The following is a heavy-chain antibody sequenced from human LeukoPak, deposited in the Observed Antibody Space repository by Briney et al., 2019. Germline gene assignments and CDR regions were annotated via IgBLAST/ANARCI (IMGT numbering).Heavy chain of an antibody. Sequence: ASVKVSCKASGYTFTGYYMHWVRQAPGQGLEWMGWINPNSGDTNYAQKLEGRVTMTRDTSISTAYMELSRLRSDDTAVYYCARSDHYYYYMDVWGKGTTVTVSS. V-gene: IGHV1-2*02. CDR2: INPNSGDT. CDR1: GYTFTGYY. J-gene: IGHJ6*03. CDR3: ARSDHYYYYMDV.